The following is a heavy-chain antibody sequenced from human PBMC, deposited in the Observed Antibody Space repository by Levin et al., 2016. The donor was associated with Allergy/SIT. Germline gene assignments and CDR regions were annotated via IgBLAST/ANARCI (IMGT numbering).Heavy chain of an antibody. CDR1: GGSISSSSYY. D-gene: IGHD4-17*01. CDR2: IYYSGST. V-gene: IGHV4-61*01. J-gene: IGHJ5*02. CDR3: AREATYYGDRPNINWFDP. Sequence: SETLSLTCTVSGGSISSSSYYWSWIRQPPGKGLEWIGYIYYSGSTNFNPSLKSRVTISVDISKNQFSLKLSSVTAADTAVYYCAREATYYGDRPNINWFDPWGQGTLVTVSS.